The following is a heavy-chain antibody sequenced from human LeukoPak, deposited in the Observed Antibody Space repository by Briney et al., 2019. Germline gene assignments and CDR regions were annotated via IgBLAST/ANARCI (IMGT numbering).Heavy chain of an antibody. Sequence: GGSLRLSCAASGFTFSSYAMHWVRQAPGKGLEYVSAISSNGGSTYYADSVKGRFTISRDNSKNTLYLQMSSLRAEDTAVYYCVKDGYSGSYYFDYWGQGTLVTVSS. CDR1: GFTFSSYA. D-gene: IGHD1-26*01. J-gene: IGHJ4*02. V-gene: IGHV3-64D*06. CDR3: VKDGYSGSYYFDY. CDR2: ISSNGGST.